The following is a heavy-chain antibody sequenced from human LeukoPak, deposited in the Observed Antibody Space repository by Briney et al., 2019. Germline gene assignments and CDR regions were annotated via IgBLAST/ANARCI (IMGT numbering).Heavy chain of an antibody. CDR2: TYYRSQWHN. Sequence: SQTLLLTCAISGDSVSTNTGAWNWIRQSPSRGLEWLGRTYYRSQWHNEYAVSVKSRINVTPDTSKNQVSLQLNSVTLEDTAVYYWARGGSFAFDIWGQGTMVTVSA. CDR3: ARGGSFAFDI. V-gene: IGHV6-1*01. J-gene: IGHJ3*02. D-gene: IGHD2-15*01. CDR1: GDSVSTNTGA.